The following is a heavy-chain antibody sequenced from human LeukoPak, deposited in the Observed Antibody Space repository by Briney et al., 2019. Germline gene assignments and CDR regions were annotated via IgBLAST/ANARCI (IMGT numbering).Heavy chain of an antibody. CDR2: ISWNSGTI. V-gene: IGHV3-9*03. CDR3: AKAQTGNYDFWSGDYFDY. CDR1: GFTFDDYA. D-gene: IGHD3-3*01. Sequence: GGSLRLSCAVSGFTFDDYAMHWVRRESGKGLEWVSGISWNSGTIVYADSVKGRFTTSRDNAKNSLYLQMNSLRAEDMALYYCAKAQTGNYDFWSGDYFDYWGQGTLVTVSS. J-gene: IGHJ4*02.